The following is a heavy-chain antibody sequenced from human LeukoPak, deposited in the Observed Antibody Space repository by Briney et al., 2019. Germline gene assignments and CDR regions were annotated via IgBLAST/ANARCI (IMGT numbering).Heavy chain of an antibody. Sequence: GGSLRLSCAASGFTFSSHSMNWVRQAPGKGLEWVSSISSSSSYIYYADSVKGRFTISRDNAKNSLYLQMNSLRAEDTAVYYCARDHRYGSGSYYFDYWGQGTLVTVSS. J-gene: IGHJ4*02. CDR1: GFTFSSHS. CDR3: ARDHRYGSGSYYFDY. V-gene: IGHV3-21*01. D-gene: IGHD3-10*01. CDR2: ISSSSSYI.